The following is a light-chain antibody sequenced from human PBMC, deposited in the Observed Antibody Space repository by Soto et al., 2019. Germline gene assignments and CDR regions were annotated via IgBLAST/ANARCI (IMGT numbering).Light chain of an antibody. CDR3: QQYAGSPPWT. Sequence: EIVLTQSPGTLSLSPGERATLSCRASQSVSSTYLGWYQQKPGQAPRLLISGASSRATGIPDRFSGSGSGTDFTLTISRLAPEDFAVYYCQQYAGSPPWTFGQGTKVEIK. CDR1: QSVSSTY. CDR2: GAS. V-gene: IGKV3-20*01. J-gene: IGKJ1*01.